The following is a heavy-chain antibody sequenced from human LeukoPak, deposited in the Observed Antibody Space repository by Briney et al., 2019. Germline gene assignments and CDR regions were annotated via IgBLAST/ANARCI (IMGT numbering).Heavy chain of an antibody. CDR3: ARHITVAGSRRYYYGMDV. Sequence: SETLSLTCTVSGGSITSSSYFWGWIRQPPGKGLEWIGSIYYSGSTYYNPSLKSRVTISVDTSKNQASLKLNSLTAADTAVYYCARHITVAGSRRYYYGMDVWGQGTTVTVSS. J-gene: IGHJ6*02. V-gene: IGHV4-39*01. CDR1: GGSITSSSYF. D-gene: IGHD6-19*01. CDR2: IYYSGST.